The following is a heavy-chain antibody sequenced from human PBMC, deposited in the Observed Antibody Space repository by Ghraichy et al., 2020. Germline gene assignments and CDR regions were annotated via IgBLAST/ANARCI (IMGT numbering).Heavy chain of an antibody. CDR2: ISGSGGST. J-gene: IGHJ3*02. CDR3: AKVEYDSSAGLHRNDAFDI. V-gene: IGHV3-23*01. CDR1: GFTFSSYA. D-gene: IGHD3-22*01. Sequence: GESLNISCAASGFTFSSYAMSWVRQAPGKGLEWVSAISGSGGSTYYADSVKGRFTISRDNSKNTLYLQMNSLRAEDTAVYYCAKVEYDSSAGLHRNDAFDIWGQGTMVTVSS.